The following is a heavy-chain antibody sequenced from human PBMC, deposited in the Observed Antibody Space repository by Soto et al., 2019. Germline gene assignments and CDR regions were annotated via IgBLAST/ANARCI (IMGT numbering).Heavy chain of an antibody. D-gene: IGHD6-19*01. J-gene: IGHJ4*02. Sequence: QVQLVQSGAEVKKPGASVKVSCKASGYTFTSYYMHWVRQAPGQGLEWMGIINPSGGSTSYAQKFQGRVTMTRDTSTSTVYVELSSLRSEDTAVYYCARFIAVAGQFDYWGQGTLVTVSS. CDR1: GYTFTSYY. CDR3: ARFIAVAGQFDY. V-gene: IGHV1-46*03. CDR2: INPSGGST.